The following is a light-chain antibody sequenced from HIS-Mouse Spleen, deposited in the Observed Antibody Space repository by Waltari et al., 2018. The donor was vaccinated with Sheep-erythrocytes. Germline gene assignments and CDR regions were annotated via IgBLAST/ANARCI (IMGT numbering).Light chain of an antibody. CDR2: DAS. J-gene: IGKJ2*01. CDR3: QQHSNWYT. Sequence: EIVLTQSPATLSLSPGERATLPCRASQSVSSYLAWYQQKPGQAPRLLIYDASNRATGIPARFSGSGSGTDFTLTISSLEPEDFAVYYCQQHSNWYTFGQGTKLEIK. CDR1: QSVSSY. V-gene: IGKV3-11*01.